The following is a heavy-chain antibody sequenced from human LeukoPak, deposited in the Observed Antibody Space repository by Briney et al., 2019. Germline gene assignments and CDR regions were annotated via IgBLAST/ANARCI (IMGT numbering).Heavy chain of an antibody. CDR3: ARGTSTAVTTLAS. J-gene: IGHJ4*02. CDR1: GGTFSSYA. CDR2: IIPILGIA. Sequence: SVKVSCKASGGTFSSYAISWVRQAPGQGLEWMGRIIPILGIANYAQKFQGRVTIIADKSTSTAYMELSSLRSEDTAVYYCARGTSTAVTTLASWGQGTLVTISS. V-gene: IGHV1-69*04. D-gene: IGHD4-11*01.